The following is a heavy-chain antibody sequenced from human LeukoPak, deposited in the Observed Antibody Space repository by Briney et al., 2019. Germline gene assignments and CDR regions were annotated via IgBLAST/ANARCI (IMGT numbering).Heavy chain of an antibody. CDR1: GYTFTSYD. D-gene: IGHD3-16*01. CDR3: ARVQGSQYVDYYMDV. Sequence: ASVKVSCKASGYTFTSYDINWVRQATGQELEWMGWMNPNSGNTGYAQKFQGRVTMTRNTSISTAYMELSSLRSEDTAVYYCARVQGSQYVDYYMDVWGKGTTVTVSS. J-gene: IGHJ6*03. V-gene: IGHV1-8*01. CDR2: MNPNSGNT.